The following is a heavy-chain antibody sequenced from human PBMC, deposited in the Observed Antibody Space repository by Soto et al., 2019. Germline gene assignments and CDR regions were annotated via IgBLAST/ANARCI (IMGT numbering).Heavy chain of an antibody. Sequence: EVRLEEAGGGFVQPGGSLRVSCSGSGFIFSSFWMHWVRQGPGKGLEWVSRINGDGASLAYADSVKGRFSISRDNVKNTLYLQMNSLGADDTAVYFCAREGSLGLDVWGRGTTVNVSS. J-gene: IGHJ6*02. D-gene: IGHD3-10*01. CDR2: INGDGASL. CDR1: GFIFSSFW. V-gene: IGHV3-74*03. CDR3: AREGSLGLDV.